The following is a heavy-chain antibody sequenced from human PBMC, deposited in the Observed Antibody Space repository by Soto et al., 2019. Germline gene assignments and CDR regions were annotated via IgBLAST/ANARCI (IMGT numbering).Heavy chain of an antibody. D-gene: IGHD6-19*01. J-gene: IGHJ4*02. Sequence: SETLSLTCAVSGVSITTYYWSWIRQAPGKGLEWVGNVYHTGSTDYNSSLRSRFTISVDTAKNQFSLNMNSVTAADTAVYYCARRLFGSGWTLDSWGQGALVTVSS. V-gene: IGHV4-59*12. CDR1: GVSITTYY. CDR3: ARRLFGSGWTLDS. CDR2: VYHTGST.